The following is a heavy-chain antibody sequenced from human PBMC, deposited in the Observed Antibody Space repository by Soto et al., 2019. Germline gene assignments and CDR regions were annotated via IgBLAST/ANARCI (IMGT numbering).Heavy chain of an antibody. V-gene: IGHV1-69*01. CDR2: IIPIFGTA. D-gene: IGHD4-4*01. J-gene: IGHJ5*02. CDR1: GGTFSSYA. CDR3: ALPTVTTPGVDWFDP. Sequence: QVQLVQSGAEVKKPGSSVKVSCKASGGTFSSYAISWVRQAPGQGLEWMGGIIPIFGTANYAQKFQGRVTITADESTSTAYMDLSSLRYEDTAVYYCALPTVTTPGVDWFDPWGQGTLVTVSS.